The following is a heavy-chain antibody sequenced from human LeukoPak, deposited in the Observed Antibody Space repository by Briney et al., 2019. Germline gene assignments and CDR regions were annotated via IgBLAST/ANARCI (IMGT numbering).Heavy chain of an antibody. V-gene: IGHV1-69*06. D-gene: IGHD6-13*01. CDR3: ARSSIIAAAGPYYFDY. CDR1: GGTFTSYA. CDR2: IIPIFGTA. J-gene: IGHJ4*02. Sequence: ASVKVSCKASGGTFTSYAISWVRQAPGQGLEWMGGIIPIFGTANYAQKFQGRVTITADKSTSTAYMELSSLRSEDTAVYYCARSSIIAAAGPYYFDYWGQGTLVTVSS.